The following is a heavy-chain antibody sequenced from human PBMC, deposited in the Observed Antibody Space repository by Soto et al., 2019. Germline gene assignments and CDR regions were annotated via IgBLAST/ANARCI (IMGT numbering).Heavy chain of an antibody. CDR2: IYQSGST. D-gene: IGHD2-8*02. CDR1: GGSISSENW. V-gene: IGHV4-4*02. J-gene: IGHJ6*02. CDR3: ARDAGASRYYGMDV. Sequence: SETLSLTCTVSGGSISSENWWSWVRQAPGKGLEWIGEIYQSGSTHYTPSLKSRATISLDKSKNQFFLKLHSVTAADTAVYYCARDAGASRYYGMDVWGQGTTVTVSS.